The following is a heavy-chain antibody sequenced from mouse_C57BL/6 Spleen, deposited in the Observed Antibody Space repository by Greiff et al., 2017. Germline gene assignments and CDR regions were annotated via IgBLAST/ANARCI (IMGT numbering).Heavy chain of an antibody. CDR1: GFTFSDYY. CDR3: ARVTTVVAGRYFDV. V-gene: IGHV5-16*01. D-gene: IGHD1-1*01. Sequence: EVKLVESEGGLVQPGSSMKLSCTASGFTFSDYYMAWVRQVPEKGLEWVANINYDGSSTYYLDSLKSRFIISRDNAKNILYLQMSSLKSEDTATYYCARVTTVVAGRYFDVWGTGTTVTVSS. CDR2: INYDGSST. J-gene: IGHJ1*03.